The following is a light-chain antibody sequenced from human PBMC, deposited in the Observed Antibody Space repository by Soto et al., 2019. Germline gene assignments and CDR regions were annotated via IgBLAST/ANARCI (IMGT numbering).Light chain of an antibody. CDR1: QSVSYNSNSKNY. CDR2: WAS. J-gene: IGKJ2*01. V-gene: IGKV4-1*01. Sequence: DIVMTQSPGSLAVSLGARATINCKSSQSVSYNSNSKNYLAWYQQKPGQPPKLLIYWASTRESGVPDRFSGSRSGTDFTLTISSLQAEDVAIYYCQQYYSAPPTFGQGTKLEIK. CDR3: QQYYSAPPT.